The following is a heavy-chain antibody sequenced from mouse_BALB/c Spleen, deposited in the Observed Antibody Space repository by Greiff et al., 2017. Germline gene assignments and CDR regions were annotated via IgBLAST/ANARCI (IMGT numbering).Heavy chain of an antibody. CDR1: GFTFTDYY. J-gene: IGHJ2*01. CDR3: ARWGLLRPYFDY. D-gene: IGHD1-2*01. V-gene: IGHV7-3*02. CDR2: IRNKANGYTT. Sequence: EVMLVESGGGLVQPGGSLRLSCATSGFTFTDYYMSWVRQPPGKALEWLGFIRNKANGYTTEYSASVKGPFTISRDNSQSILYLQMNTLRAEDSATYYCARWGLLRPYFDYWGQGTTLTVSS.